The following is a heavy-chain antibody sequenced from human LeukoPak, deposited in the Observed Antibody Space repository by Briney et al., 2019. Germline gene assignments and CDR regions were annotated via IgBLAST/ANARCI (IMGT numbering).Heavy chain of an antibody. D-gene: IGHD2-2*01. V-gene: IGHV4-34*01. CDR3: ARIRSSTSRTSRTQTLGWFDP. Sequence: SETLSLTCAVYGGSFSGYYWSWIRQPPGKGLEWIGEINHSGSTNYNPSLKSRVTISVDTSKNQFSLKLSSVTAADTAVYYCARIRSSTSRTSRTQTLGWFDPWGQGTLVTVSS. J-gene: IGHJ5*02. CDR1: GGSFSGYY. CDR2: INHSGST.